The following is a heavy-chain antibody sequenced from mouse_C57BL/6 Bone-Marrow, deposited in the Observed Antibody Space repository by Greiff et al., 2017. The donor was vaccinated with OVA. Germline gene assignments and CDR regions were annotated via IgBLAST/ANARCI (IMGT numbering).Heavy chain of an antibody. CDR3: ARSYSNLGYYFDY. CDR1: GYSITSDY. J-gene: IGHJ2*01. D-gene: IGHD2-5*01. CDR2: ISYSGST. V-gene: IGHV3-8*01. Sequence: EVKLQESGPGLAKPSQTLSLTCSVTGYSITSDYWNWIRKFPGNKLEYMGYISYSGSTYYNPSLKSRIPITRDTSKTQYYLQLNSVTTEDTATYYCARSYSNLGYYFDYWGQGTTLTVSS.